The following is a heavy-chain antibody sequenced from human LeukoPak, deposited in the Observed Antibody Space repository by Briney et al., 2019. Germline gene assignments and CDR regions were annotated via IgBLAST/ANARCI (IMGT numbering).Heavy chain of an antibody. CDR2: IIPVFGTA. V-gene: IGHV1-69*06. CDR3: AINQAGYCGGGSCYRHEFYYMDV. D-gene: IGHD2-15*01. J-gene: IGHJ6*03. Sequence: SVKVSCKASGGTFSSYAISWVRQAPGQGLEWMGGIIPVFGTANYAEKFQDRVTITADKSTSTAYMELSSLRSEDTAMYYCAINQAGYCGGGSCYRHEFYYMDVWGKGTSVTVSS. CDR1: GGTFSSYA.